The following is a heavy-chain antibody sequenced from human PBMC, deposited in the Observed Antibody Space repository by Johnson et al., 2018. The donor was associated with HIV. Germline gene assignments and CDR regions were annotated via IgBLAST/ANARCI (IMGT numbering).Heavy chain of an antibody. CDR2: IKQDGTEK. J-gene: IGHJ3*02. V-gene: IGHV3-7*05. D-gene: IGHD6-13*01. CDR1: GFTFSSYG. CDR3: ARERSSSRKAFDI. Sequence: EVQLVESGGGVVQPGGSLRLSCAASGFTFSSYGMHWVRQAPGKGLEWVANIKQDGTEKHYLNSVKGRFTISRDNAKNSLYLQMNRLRAEDTALYYCARERSSSRKAFDIWGQGALVTVSS.